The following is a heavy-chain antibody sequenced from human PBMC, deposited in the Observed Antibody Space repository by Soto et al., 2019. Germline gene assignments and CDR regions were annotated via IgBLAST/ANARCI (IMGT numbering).Heavy chain of an antibody. D-gene: IGHD3-22*01. V-gene: IGHV3-48*02. CDR1: GFIFSSYS. CDR3: ARDYYYDSEADAFDI. J-gene: IGHJ3*02. CDR2: ISSSSSTI. Sequence: PGGSLRLSCAVSGFIFSSYSMNWVRQAPGKGLEWVSYISSSSSTIYYADSVKGRFTISRDNAKDSLYLQMNSLRDEDTAVYYCARDYYYDSEADAFDIWGQGTMVTVSS.